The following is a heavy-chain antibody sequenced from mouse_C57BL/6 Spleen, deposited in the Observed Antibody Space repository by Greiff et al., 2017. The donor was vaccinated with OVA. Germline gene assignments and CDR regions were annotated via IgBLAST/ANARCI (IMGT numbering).Heavy chain of an antibody. Sequence: VQLHQSGAELVKPGASVKLSCKASGYTFTSYWMHWVKQRPGQGLEWIGMIHPNSGSTNYNEKFKSKATLTVDKSSSTAYRQRSSLTSEDSAVYYCARDYYGSRGFAYWGQGTLVTVSA. D-gene: IGHD1-1*01. J-gene: IGHJ3*01. CDR2: IHPNSGST. CDR1: GYTFTSYW. V-gene: IGHV1-64*01. CDR3: ARDYYGSRGFAY.